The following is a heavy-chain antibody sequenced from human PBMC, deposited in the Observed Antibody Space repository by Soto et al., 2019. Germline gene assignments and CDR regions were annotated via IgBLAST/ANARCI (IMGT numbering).Heavy chain of an antibody. V-gene: IGHV1-69*12. CDR1: GGTFSSYA. D-gene: IGHD2-8*01. CDR3: ARGNCANGVCYTLLDY. CDR2: IIPIFGTA. Sequence: QVQLVQSGAEVKKPGSSVKVSCKASGGTFSSYAISWVRQAPGQGLEWMGGIIPIFGTANYAQKFQGRVTMTADESTSSAYRERSSLRSEDTAVYYCARGNCANGVCYTLLDYWGQGTLVTVSS. J-gene: IGHJ4*02.